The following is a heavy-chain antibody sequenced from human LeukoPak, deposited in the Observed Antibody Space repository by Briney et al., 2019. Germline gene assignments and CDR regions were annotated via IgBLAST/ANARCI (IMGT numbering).Heavy chain of an antibody. D-gene: IGHD4-17*01. V-gene: IGHV1-18*01. Sequence: ASVKVSCKASGYTFTSYGISWVRQAPGQGLEWMGWISAYNGNTNYAQKLQGRVTMTTDTSTGTAYMELRSLRSDDTAVYYCARHPDYGDYEGLIDYWGQGTLVTVSS. J-gene: IGHJ4*02. CDR3: ARHPDYGDYEGLIDY. CDR1: GYTFTSYG. CDR2: ISAYNGNT.